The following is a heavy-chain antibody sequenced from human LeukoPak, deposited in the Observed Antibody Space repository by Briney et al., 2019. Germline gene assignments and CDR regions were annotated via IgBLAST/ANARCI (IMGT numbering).Heavy chain of an antibody. CDR3: AKGRQLRGELLY. V-gene: IGHV3-30*02. J-gene: IGHJ4*02. CDR2: IRYDGSNK. Sequence: GGSLRLSCAASGFTFSSYGVHWVRQAPGKGLEWVAFIRYDGSNKYYADSVKGRFTISRDNSKNTLYLQMNSLRAEDTAVYYCAKGRQLRGELLYWGQGTLVTVSS. CDR1: GFTFSSYG. D-gene: IGHD1-26*01.